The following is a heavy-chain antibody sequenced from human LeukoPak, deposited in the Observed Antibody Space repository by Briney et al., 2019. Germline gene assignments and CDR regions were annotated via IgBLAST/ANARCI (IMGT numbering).Heavy chain of an antibody. Sequence: PGGSLRLSCAASGFIFSTYGMYWVRQAPGKGLEWVAFIRYDGNNKYYGDFVKGRFTISSDNSNNTLYQQMNRLEAQDKAGYYRAKGFGGYYYYYMGVWGKGTTVTVSS. CDR1: GFIFSTYG. CDR2: IRYDGNNK. CDR3: AKGFGGYYYYYMGV. D-gene: IGHD3-16*01. J-gene: IGHJ6*03. V-gene: IGHV3-30*02.